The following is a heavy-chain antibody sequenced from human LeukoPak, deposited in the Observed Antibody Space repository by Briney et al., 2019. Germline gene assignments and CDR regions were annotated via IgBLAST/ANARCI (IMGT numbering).Heavy chain of an antibody. Sequence: PGGSLRLSCAAPGFTFSSYWMHWVRQAPGKGLVWVSRINSEGSITSYADSVKGRFTISRDNAKNTLYLQMNSLRAEDTAVYFCAREMKLFGTDRGAFDIWGQGTMVTVSS. CDR1: GFTFSSYW. J-gene: IGHJ3*02. V-gene: IGHV3-74*01. CDR2: INSEGSIT. CDR3: AREMKLFGTDRGAFDI. D-gene: IGHD3-10*02.